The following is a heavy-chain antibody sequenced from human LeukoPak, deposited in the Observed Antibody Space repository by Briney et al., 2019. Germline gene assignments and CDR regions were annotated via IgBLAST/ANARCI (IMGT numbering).Heavy chain of an antibody. CDR1: GYTFTSYG. D-gene: IGHD4-17*01. J-gene: IGHJ4*02. CDR2: ISAYNGNT. Sequence: ASVKVSCKASGYTFTSYGISWARQAPGQGLGWMGWISAYNGNTNYAQKLQGRVTMTTDTSTSTAYMELRSLRSDDTAVYYCAAHDYGDYPYYFDYWGQGTLVTVSS. CDR3: AAHDYGDYPYYFDY. V-gene: IGHV1-18*01.